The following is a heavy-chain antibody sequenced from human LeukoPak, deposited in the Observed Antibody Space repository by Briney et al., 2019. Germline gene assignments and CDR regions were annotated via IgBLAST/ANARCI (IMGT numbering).Heavy chain of an antibody. J-gene: IGHJ3*02. CDR3: ARSVSYGAFDI. CDR1: GYTFTSYS. CDR2: ISTYNGNT. Sequence: GASVKVSCKASGYTFTSYSINWVRQAPGQGLEWMGWISTYNGNTNYAQKLQGRVTMTTDTSTSTAYMELRSLRSDDTAVYYCARSVSYGAFDIWGQGTLVTVSS. D-gene: IGHD4-17*01. V-gene: IGHV1-18*01.